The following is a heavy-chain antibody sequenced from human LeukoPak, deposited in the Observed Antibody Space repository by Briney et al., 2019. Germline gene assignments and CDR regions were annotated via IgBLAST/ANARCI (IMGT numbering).Heavy chain of an antibody. D-gene: IGHD3-16*01. Sequence: ASVKVSCKASGYTFTSYAMHWVRQAPGQRLEWMGWINAGNGNTKYSQEFQGRVTITRDTSASTAYMELSSLRSEDMAVYYCARDSRKTLGENAFDIWGQGTMVTVPS. J-gene: IGHJ3*02. CDR1: GYTFTSYA. CDR3: ARDSRKTLGENAFDI. V-gene: IGHV1-3*03. CDR2: INAGNGNT.